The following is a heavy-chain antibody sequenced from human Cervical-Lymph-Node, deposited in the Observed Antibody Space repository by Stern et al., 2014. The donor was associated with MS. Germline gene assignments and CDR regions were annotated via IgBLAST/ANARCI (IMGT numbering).Heavy chain of an antibody. CDR1: GYTFTNYD. Sequence: VQLVQSGAEVKKPGASVKVSCKTSGYTFTNYDVNWVRQAPGQGLDWMGWMNPNNGTTAYATKFQGRVTMTRNTSINTAYMELSSLSSEDTAVYYCARGLMITFGGNTVHGYHGLDVWGQGTTVTVSS. CDR2: MNPNNGTT. J-gene: IGHJ6*02. D-gene: IGHD3-16*01. V-gene: IGHV1-8*01. CDR3: ARGLMITFGGNTVHGYHGLDV.